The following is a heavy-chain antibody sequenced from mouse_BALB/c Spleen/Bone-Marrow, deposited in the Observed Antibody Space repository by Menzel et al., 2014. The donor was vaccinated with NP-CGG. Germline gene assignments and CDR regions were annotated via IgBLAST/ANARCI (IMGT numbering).Heavy chain of an antibody. CDR1: GFTFSSYT. V-gene: IGHV5-12-2*01. J-gene: IGHJ4*01. CDR2: ISNGGGST. D-gene: IGHD2-14*01. Sequence: DVMLVESGGGLVQPGGSLKLSCAASGFTFSSYTMSWVRQTPEKRLEWVAYISNGGGSTYYPDTVKGRFTISRDNAKNTLYLQMSGLKSEDTAMYYCARHKYRPYYAMDYWGQGTSVTVSS. CDR3: ARHKYRPYYAMDY.